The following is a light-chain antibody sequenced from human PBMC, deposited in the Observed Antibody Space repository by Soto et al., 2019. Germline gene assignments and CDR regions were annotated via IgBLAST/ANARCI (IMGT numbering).Light chain of an antibody. CDR2: DNN. CDR3: GTWDSSLSVVV. CDR1: SSKIGNNC. V-gene: IGLV1-51*01. J-gene: IGLJ2*01. Sequence: QSVLTQPPSVSAATRQKVTSSCSGSSSKIGNNCVSWYQQLPGTAPKLLIYDNNKRPSGIPDRFSGSKSGTSATLGIIGLQTGDEADYCCGTWDSSLSVVVFGGGTQLTVL.